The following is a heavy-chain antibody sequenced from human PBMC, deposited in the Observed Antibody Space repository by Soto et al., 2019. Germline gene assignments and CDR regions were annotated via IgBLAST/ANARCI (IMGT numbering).Heavy chain of an antibody. CDR1: GGSISSSPYY. J-gene: IGHJ5*02. V-gene: IGHV4-39*01. CDR2: INYSGST. Sequence: QLQLQESGPGLVKTSETLSLTCTVSGGSISSSPYYWGWIRQPPGKGLEWIGSINYSGSTYYNPSLNSRLTLSVDTSKNQFSLRVTSVTAADTALYYCSRRAPEGFDPWGQGTLVTVSS. CDR3: SRRAPEGFDP.